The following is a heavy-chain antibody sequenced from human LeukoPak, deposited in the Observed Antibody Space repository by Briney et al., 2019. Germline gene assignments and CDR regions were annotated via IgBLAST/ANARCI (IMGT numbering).Heavy chain of an antibody. CDR3: AKDRGDYSNYESYYYYGMDV. J-gene: IGHJ6*02. CDR2: ISYDGSNK. Sequence: GGSLRLSCAASGFTFSSYGMHWVRQAPGKGLEWVAVISYDGSNKYYADSVKGRFTISRDNSKNTLYLQMNSLRAEDTAVYYCAKDRGDYSNYESYYYYGMDVWGQGTTATVSS. CDR1: GFTFSSYG. D-gene: IGHD4-11*01. V-gene: IGHV3-30*18.